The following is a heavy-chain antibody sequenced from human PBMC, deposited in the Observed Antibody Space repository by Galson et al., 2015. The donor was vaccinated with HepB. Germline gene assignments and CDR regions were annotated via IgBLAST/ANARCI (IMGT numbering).Heavy chain of an antibody. CDR2: ISYDGSNK. D-gene: IGHD3-22*01. CDR3: ARDGGAQLWYDSSGYYPGGFDY. J-gene: IGHJ4*02. V-gene: IGHV3-30-3*01. CDR1: GFTFSSYA. Sequence: SLRLSCAASGFTFSSYAMHWVRQAPGKGLEWVAVISYDGSNKYYADSVKGRFTISRDNSKNTLYLQMNSLRAEDTAVYYCARDGGAQLWYDSSGYYPGGFDYWGQGTLVTVSS.